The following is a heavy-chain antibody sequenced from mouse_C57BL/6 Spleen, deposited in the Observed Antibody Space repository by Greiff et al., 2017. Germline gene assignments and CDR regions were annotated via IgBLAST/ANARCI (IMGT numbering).Heavy chain of an antibody. J-gene: IGHJ1*03. D-gene: IGHD1-1*01. Sequence: VQLQQPGAELVKPGASVKMSCKASGYTFTSYWITWVKQRPGQGLEWIGDIYPGSGSTNYNEKFKSKATLTVDTSSSTAYMQLSSLTSEDSAVYYCARGGTTVVAKSYWYFDVWGTGTTVTVSS. V-gene: IGHV1-55*01. CDR2: IYPGSGST. CDR1: GYTFTSYW. CDR3: ARGGTTVVAKSYWYFDV.